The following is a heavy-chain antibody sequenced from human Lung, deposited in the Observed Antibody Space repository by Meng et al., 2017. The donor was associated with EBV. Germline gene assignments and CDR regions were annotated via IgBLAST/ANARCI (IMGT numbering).Heavy chain of an antibody. Sequence: QVRLQVSGPGLVKPSQTLSLTCTVSGGSINSGDYYWSWLRQPPGKGLEWIGYIYYTGSTYYNPSLKSRVTISMDTSKNQFSLRLSSVTAADTAVYYCTRNYYFDYWGQGTLVTVSS. CDR3: TRNYYFDY. J-gene: IGHJ4*02. V-gene: IGHV4-30-4*01. CDR2: IYYTGST. CDR1: GGSINSGDYY.